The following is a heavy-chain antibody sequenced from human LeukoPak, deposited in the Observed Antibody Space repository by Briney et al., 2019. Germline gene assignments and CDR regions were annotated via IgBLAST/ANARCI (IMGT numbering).Heavy chain of an antibody. V-gene: IGHV4-39*07. J-gene: IGHJ4*02. CDR2: INHSGST. CDR1: GGSISRSHYN. CDR3: ARGAGASAYYYDSSGYYYVLFDY. D-gene: IGHD3-22*01. Sequence: SETLSLTCTVSGGSISRSHYNWSWIRQPPGKGLEWIGEINHSGSTNYNPSLKSRVTISVDTSKNQFSLKLSSVTAADTAVYYCARGAGASAYYYDSSGYYYVLFDYWGQGTLVTVSS.